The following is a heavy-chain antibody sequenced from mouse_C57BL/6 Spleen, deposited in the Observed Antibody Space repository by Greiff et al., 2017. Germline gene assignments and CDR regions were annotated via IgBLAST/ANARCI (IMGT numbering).Heavy chain of an antibody. CDR2: INPNNGGT. J-gene: IGHJ2*01. Sequence: EVQLQQSGPELVKPGASVKISCKASGYTFTDYYMNWVKQSHGKSLEWIGDINPNNGGTSYNQKFKGKATLTVDKSSSTAYMELRSLTSEDSAVYYCARKGHYYGSSFYFDYWCQGTTLTVSS. CDR1: GYTFTDYY. CDR3: ARKGHYYGSSFYFDY. D-gene: IGHD1-1*01. V-gene: IGHV1-26*01.